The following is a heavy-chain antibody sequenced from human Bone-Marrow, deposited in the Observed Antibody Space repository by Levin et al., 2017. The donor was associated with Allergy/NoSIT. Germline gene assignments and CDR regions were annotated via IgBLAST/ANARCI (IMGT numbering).Heavy chain of an antibody. Sequence: GESLKISCAASGFTFSSYSMNWVRQAPGKGLEWISYISSSDSTIYYADSVKGRFTISRDNAKNSLYLQMNSLRAEDTAVYYCARDAEGYWGQGTLVTVSS. CDR1: GFTFSSYS. CDR3: ARDAEGY. CDR2: ISSSDSTI. J-gene: IGHJ4*02. V-gene: IGHV3-48*04.